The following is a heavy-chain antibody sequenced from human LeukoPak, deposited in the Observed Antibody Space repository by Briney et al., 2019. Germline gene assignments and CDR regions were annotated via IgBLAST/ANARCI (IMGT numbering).Heavy chain of an antibody. D-gene: IGHD4-23*01. CDR1: GFXFSSYE. CDR3: ARDTDYGGPFDY. CDR2: ISSGGSTI. V-gene: IGHV3-48*03. Sequence: GGSLRLSCAASGFXFSSYEIHWVRQVPGKGLEWVSYISSGGSTIYYADSVKGRFTISRDNAKNSLYLQMNSLRAEDTAVYYCARDTDYGGPFDYWGQGTLVTVSS. J-gene: IGHJ4*02.